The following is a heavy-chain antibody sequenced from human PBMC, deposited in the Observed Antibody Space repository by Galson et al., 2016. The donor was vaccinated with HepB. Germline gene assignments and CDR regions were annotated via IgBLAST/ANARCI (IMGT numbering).Heavy chain of an antibody. CDR2: INHSGNT. Sequence: WIGEINHSGNTNYNPSLKGRVTMTVDASKNQFSLTLRSATAADTALYFCARISLRVGQDYWGQGTLVTVSS. D-gene: IGHD1-26*01. CDR3: ARISLRVGQDY. J-gene: IGHJ4*02. V-gene: IGHV4-34*01.